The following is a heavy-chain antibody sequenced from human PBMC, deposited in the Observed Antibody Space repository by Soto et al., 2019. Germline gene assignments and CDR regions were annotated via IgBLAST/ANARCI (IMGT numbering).Heavy chain of an antibody. D-gene: IGHD2-15*01. CDR2: IKEDESEK. CDR3: SRDVVVGAKALNY. J-gene: IGHJ4*02. CDR1: GFTFSNYW. V-gene: IGHV3-7*01. Sequence: GGSLRLSCVGSGFTFSNYWMTWVRQAPGKGLEWVANIKEDESEKHYVDSVKGRFTISRDNAKNSLYLQMNSLRVEDTAVYFCSRDVVVGAKALNYWGQGALVTVSS.